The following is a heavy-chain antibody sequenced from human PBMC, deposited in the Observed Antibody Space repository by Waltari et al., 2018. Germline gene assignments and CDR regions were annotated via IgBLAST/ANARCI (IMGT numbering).Heavy chain of an antibody. CDR1: GFTFSDYF. Sequence: QVQLVESGGGLVKPGGSLRLSCAVSGFTFSDYFMTWIRQAPRKGLEWRSYISGRGLSTEYADAVKSRFTISSDNAKNSLDLQMNSLRDEDTAVYYCAREASGWTPHFDNWGQGTLVAVSS. V-gene: IGHV3-11*01. CDR2: ISGRGLST. D-gene: IGHD6-19*01. CDR3: AREASGWTPHFDN. J-gene: IGHJ4*02.